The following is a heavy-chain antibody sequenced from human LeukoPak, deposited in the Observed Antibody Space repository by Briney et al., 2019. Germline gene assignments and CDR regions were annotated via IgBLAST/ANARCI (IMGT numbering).Heavy chain of an antibody. V-gene: IGHV4-39*07. CDR1: GGSVSGSPYY. D-gene: IGHD4-11*01. J-gene: IGHJ4*02. CDR2: IYHSGST. CDR3: ARFTDYSNYARIDY. Sequence: PSETLSLTCTVSGGSVSGSPYYWGWIRQPPGKGLEWIGNIYHSGSTYYNPSLKSRVTISVDTSKNQFSLKLSSVTAADTAVYYCARFTDYSNYARIDYWGQGTLVTVSS.